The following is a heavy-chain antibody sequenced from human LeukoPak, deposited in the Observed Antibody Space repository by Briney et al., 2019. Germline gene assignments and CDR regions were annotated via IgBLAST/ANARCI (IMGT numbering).Heavy chain of an antibody. J-gene: IGHJ4*02. CDR2: VSPSSSSI. Sequence: PGGSLRLSCAASGFTFSSYGMNWVRQAPGTGLEWVSYVSPSSSSIYYADSLKGRFTISRDNAKNSLYLQMNSPRAEDTAVCYCAREHTPYGSGCTAAYWGQGTLVTVSS. CDR1: GFTFSSYG. V-gene: IGHV3-48*01. D-gene: IGHD6-19*01. CDR3: AREHTPYGSGCTAAY.